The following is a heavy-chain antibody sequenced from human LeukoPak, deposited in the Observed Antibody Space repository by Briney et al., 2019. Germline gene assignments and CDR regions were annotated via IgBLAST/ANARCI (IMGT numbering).Heavy chain of an antibody. Sequence: SETLSLTCTVSGGSISTSTYYWGWIRQPPGKGLEWLGNIYYSGSTYYNPSLKSRVTISVDTSKNPFSLKLSTVTAADTAIYYCASLKRGYYYDSGGYYSDYWGQGTLVTVSS. CDR3: ASLKRGYYYDSGGYYSDY. D-gene: IGHD3-22*01. J-gene: IGHJ4*02. V-gene: IGHV4-39*07. CDR1: GGSISTSTYY. CDR2: IYYSGST.